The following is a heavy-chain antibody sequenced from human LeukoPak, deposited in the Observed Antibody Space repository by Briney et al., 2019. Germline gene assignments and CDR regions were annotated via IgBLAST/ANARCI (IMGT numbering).Heavy chain of an antibody. CDR3: ARDYCSSTSCLFDY. CDR2: ISPYNGKT. V-gene: IGHV1-18*01. J-gene: IGHJ4*02. Sequence: ASVKVSCKASGYIFSNFFSSYGITWVRQAPGQGLEWMGWISPYNGKTKFAQKFQGIVTMTTETSTSTAYMELRRLRSDGTAVYYCARDYCSSTSCLFDYWGQGTLVTVSS. D-gene: IGHD2-2*01. CDR1: GYIFSNFFSSYG.